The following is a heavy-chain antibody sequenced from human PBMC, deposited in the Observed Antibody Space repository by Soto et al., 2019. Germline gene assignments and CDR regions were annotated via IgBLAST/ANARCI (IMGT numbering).Heavy chain of an antibody. D-gene: IGHD3-22*01. Sequence: EVQLVESGGALVQPGGSLRLSCAASGFTFNNSWMSWVRQAPGKGLEWVANIKQDGSEKYYVDSVTGRFTISRDNAKSSLFLQMNSMRAEDTAVYYCARDSGADRFQYWGQGTLVTVSS. CDR3: ARDSGADRFQY. V-gene: IGHV3-7*01. CDR2: IKQDGSEK. CDR1: GFTFNNSW. J-gene: IGHJ1*01.